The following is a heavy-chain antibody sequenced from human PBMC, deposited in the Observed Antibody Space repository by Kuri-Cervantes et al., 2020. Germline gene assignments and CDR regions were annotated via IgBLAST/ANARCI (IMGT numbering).Heavy chain of an antibody. J-gene: IGHJ6*02. Sequence: GGSLRLSCAASGFTFSDYYMSWIRQAPGKGLEWVSEINNSGSIIYYADSVKGRFTISRDNAKNSLYLQMNSLRAEDTAVYYCASAYGDSPYYYYYGMDVWGQGTTVTVSS. D-gene: IGHD4-17*01. CDR3: ASAYGDSPYYYYYGMDV. V-gene: IGHV3-11*04. CDR1: GFTFSDYY. CDR2: INNSGSII.